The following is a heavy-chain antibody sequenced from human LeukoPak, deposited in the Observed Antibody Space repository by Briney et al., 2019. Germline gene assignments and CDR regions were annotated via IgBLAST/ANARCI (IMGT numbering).Heavy chain of an antibody. Sequence: SETLSLTCTVSGGSISSYYWNWIRQPPGKGLEWIGYIYYSGSTNYNPSLKSRVTISVDTSKNQFSLKLSSVTAADTAVYYCARDQQLHFDYWGQGTLVTVSS. CDR2: IYYSGST. J-gene: IGHJ4*02. D-gene: IGHD6-13*01. CDR1: GGSISSYY. V-gene: IGHV4-59*01. CDR3: ARDQQLHFDY.